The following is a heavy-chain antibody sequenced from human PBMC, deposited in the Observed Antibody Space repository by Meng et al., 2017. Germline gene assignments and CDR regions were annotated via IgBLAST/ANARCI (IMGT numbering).Heavy chain of an antibody. CDR3: ARAARMAGAVDY. CDR2: ISYDGSNK. J-gene: IGHJ4*02. CDR1: GFTFSSYA. D-gene: IGHD1-26*01. Sequence: GESLKISCAASGFTFSSYAMHWVRQAPGKGLEWVAVISYDGSNKYYADSVKGRFTISRDNAKNSLYLQMNSLRAEDTAVYYCARAARMAGAVDYWGQGTLVTVSS. V-gene: IGHV3-30*04.